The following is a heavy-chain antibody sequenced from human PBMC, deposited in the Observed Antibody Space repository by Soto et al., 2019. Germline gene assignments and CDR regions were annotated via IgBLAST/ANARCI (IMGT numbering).Heavy chain of an antibody. CDR2: IYYSGST. V-gene: IGHV4-59*01. D-gene: IGHD2-15*01. CDR3: ARGSCSGGSCYRSEWMNWFDP. Sequence: SETLSLTCTVSGGSISSYYWSWIRQPPGKGLEWIGYIYYSGSTNYNPSLKSRVTISVDTSKNQFSLKLSSVTAADTAVYYCARGSCSGGSCYRSEWMNWFDPWGQGTLVTVSS. J-gene: IGHJ5*02. CDR1: GGSISSYY.